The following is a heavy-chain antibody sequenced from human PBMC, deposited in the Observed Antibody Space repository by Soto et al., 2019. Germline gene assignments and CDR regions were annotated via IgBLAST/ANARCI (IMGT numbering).Heavy chain of an antibody. CDR2: SRDKPQGYST. V-gene: IGHV3-72*01. J-gene: IGHJ4*02. CDR1: GFTLIDHY. CDR3: VRATYFSDSSGYTRCLDY. Sequence: WGSLKLSCAVSGFTLIDHYIYWVRQAPGKGLELFGRSRDKPQGYSTAYAASVKGRFTTSRDESKNSAYLQMNSLKTEDTAVYYCVRATYFSDSSGYTRCLDYWGQGTLVTVSS. D-gene: IGHD3-22*01.